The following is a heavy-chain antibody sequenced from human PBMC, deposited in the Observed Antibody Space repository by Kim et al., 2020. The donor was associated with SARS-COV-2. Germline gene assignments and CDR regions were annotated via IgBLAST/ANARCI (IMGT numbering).Heavy chain of an antibody. CDR1: GYTLTELS. D-gene: IGHD3-10*01. Sequence: ASVKVSCKVSGYTLTELSMHWVRQAPGKGLEWMGGFDPEDGETIYAQKFQGRVTMTEDTSTDTAYMELSSLRSEDTAVYYCATRKRFGELLLDAFDIWGQGTMVTVSS. CDR2: FDPEDGET. CDR3: ATRKRFGELLLDAFDI. J-gene: IGHJ3*02. V-gene: IGHV1-24*01.